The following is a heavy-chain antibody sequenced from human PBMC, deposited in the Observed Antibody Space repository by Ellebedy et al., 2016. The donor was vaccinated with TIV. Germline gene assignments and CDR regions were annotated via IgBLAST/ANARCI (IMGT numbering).Heavy chain of an antibody. V-gene: IGHV3-48*02. Sequence: PGGSLRLSCSASGFTFSSFSMNWVRQAPGTGLEWVSYIPRDIDAMSYADSVKGLFTISRDNAKNSLYLQMNSLRDADTAVYYCVRDLHWAFDIWGQGTVVTVSS. CDR2: IPRDIDAM. D-gene: IGHD1-1*01. CDR1: GFTFSSFS. CDR3: VRDLHWAFDI. J-gene: IGHJ3*02.